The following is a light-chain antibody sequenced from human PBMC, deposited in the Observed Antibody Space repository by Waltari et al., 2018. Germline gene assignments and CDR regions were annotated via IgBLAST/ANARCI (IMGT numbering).Light chain of an antibody. J-gene: IGKJ1*01. CDR2: GAS. CDR1: QRVSSGY. Sequence: EIVLTQSPGSLSLSQGASDTLSCRRSQRVSSGYLAWYQHKSGQAPRLLIYGASSRATGIPDRFSGSGTGTDFTLTISRLEPEDFTVYYWQQYGSSPKTFGQGTKVEIK. V-gene: IGKV3-20*01. CDR3: QQYGSSPKT.